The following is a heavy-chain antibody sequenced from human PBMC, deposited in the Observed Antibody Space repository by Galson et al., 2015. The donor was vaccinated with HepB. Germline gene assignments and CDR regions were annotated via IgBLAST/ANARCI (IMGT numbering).Heavy chain of an antibody. J-gene: IGHJ4*02. V-gene: IGHV1-18*01. CDR1: GYTFISYA. CDR2: ISAYNGKT. CDR3: ARDLGVQHQFWSRYEGDADDS. Sequence: SVKVSCKASGYTFISYAISWVRQAPGQGLEWMGWISAYNGKTNYAQKFQGRVTMTTDTSTSTAYMNLRSLRSDDTAVYYCARDLGVQHQFWSRYEGDADDSWGQGTLVTVSS. D-gene: IGHD3-3*01.